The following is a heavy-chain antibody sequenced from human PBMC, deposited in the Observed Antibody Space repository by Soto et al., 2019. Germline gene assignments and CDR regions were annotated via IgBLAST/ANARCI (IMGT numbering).Heavy chain of an antibody. CDR3: ARITFDDYFDY. V-gene: IGHV4-59*01. CDR2: IYYSGIT. J-gene: IGHJ4*02. CDR1: GGSISSYY. Sequence: SETLSLTCTVSGGSISSYYWSWIRQPPGKGLEWIGYIYYSGITNYNPSLKSRVTISVDTSKNQFSLKLSSVTAADTAVYYCARITFDDYFDYWGQGNLVTVSS.